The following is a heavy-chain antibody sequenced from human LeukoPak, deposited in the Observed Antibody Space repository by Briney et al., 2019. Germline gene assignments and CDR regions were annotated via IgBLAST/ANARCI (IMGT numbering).Heavy chain of an antibody. CDR2: IYSGGNT. CDR3: ARVRPTYYYDSSGYSDALDI. CDR1: GFTVSSNY. V-gene: IGHV3-53*01. Sequence: GGSLRLSCAASGFTVSSNYMSWVRQAPGKGLEWVSVIYSGGNTYYADSVKGRFTISRDNSKNTLYLQMNSLRAGDTAVYYCARVRPTYYYDSSGYSDALDIWGQGTMVTVSS. D-gene: IGHD3-22*01. J-gene: IGHJ3*02.